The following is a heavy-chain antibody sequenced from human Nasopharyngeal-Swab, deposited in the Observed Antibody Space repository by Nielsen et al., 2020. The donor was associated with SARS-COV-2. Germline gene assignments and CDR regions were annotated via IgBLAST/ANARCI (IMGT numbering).Heavy chain of an antibody. V-gene: IGHV4-39*01. J-gene: IGHJ4*02. Sequence: GSLRLSCTASGDSIAYSTFYCGWIRQPPGKGLEWIVNIYYNGNTYQNPSLKSRLTISVDKSKNQFSLQLSSVTAADTAVYYCVRSSSWYYFDYWAQGTQVTVSS. CDR2: IYYNGNT. CDR3: VRSSSWYYFDY. D-gene: IGHD6-13*01. CDR1: GDSIAYSTFY.